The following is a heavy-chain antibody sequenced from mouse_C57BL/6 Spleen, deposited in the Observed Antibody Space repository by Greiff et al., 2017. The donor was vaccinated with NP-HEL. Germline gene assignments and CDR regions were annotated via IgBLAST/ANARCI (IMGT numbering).Heavy chain of an antibody. J-gene: IGHJ4*01. D-gene: IGHD3-3*01. Sequence: EVQLVESGGGLVKPGGSLKLSCAASGFTFSDYGMHWVRQAPEKGLEWVAYISSGSSTIYYADTVQGRFTISRDNAKNTLFLPMTRLRSEDTAMYYCAKGAGRMDYWGQGTSVTVSS. CDR3: AKGAGRMDY. V-gene: IGHV5-17*01. CDR2: ISSGSSTI. CDR1: GFTFSDYG.